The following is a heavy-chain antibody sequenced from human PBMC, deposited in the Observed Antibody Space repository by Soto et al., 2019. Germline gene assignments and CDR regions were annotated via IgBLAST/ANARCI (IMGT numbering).Heavy chain of an antibody. CDR1: GFSLTTTELA. CDR3: EHSSSIATVAFDY. J-gene: IGHJ4*02. CDR2: IYWDDDT. Sequence: QITLKESGPSLVNPTQRLTLTCSFSGFSLTTTELAVGWIRQPPGKALEWLALIYWDDDTPYSPSLKSSLTTTKDTAKNQVVLTMTTVHPEDTATYFCEHSSSIATVAFDYRGQGILVTVSS. D-gene: IGHD6-13*01. V-gene: IGHV2-5*02.